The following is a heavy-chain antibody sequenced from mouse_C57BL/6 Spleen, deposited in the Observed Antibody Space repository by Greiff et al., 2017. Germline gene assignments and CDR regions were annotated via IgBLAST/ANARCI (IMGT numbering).Heavy chain of an antibody. CDR1: GYTFTSYW. D-gene: IGHD3-3*01. V-gene: IGHV1-69*01. CDR3: ARWGRGRYFDV. Sequence: QVQLQQPGAELVMPGASVKLSCKASGYTFTSYWMHWVKQRPGQGLEWIGEIDPSDSYTNYNQKFKGKSTLTVDKSSSTAYMQLSSLTSEDSAVYYCARWGRGRYFDVWGTGTTATVSS. CDR2: IDPSDSYT. J-gene: IGHJ1*03.